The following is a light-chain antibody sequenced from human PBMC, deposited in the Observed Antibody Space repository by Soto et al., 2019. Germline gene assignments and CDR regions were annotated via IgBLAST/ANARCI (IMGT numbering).Light chain of an antibody. V-gene: IGKV1-39*01. J-gene: IGKJ4*01. Sequence: DIQITQSASAVSASVGDRVTITCRASQSISSYLNWYQQKPGKAPKLLIYAASSLQSGVPSRFSGSGSGTDFTLTISSLQPEDFATYYCQQSYSTPRTFGGGTKVDI. CDR2: AAS. CDR1: QSISSY. CDR3: QQSYSTPRT.